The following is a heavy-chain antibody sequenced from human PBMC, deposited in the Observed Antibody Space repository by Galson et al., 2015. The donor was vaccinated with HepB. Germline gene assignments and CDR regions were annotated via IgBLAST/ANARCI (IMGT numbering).Heavy chain of an antibody. CDR3: AREGVHVATGLY. V-gene: IGHV1-3*04. J-gene: IGHJ4*02. CDR1: GYTFITYP. CDR2: INTVNGNT. Sequence: SVKVSCKASGYTFITYPMHWVRQAPGQRFEWMGWINTVNGNTKYSQKFQGRVTFTRDTSASTVYMELSTLRSEDTAVYYCAREGVHVATGLYWGQGTLVTVSS. D-gene: IGHD5-12*01.